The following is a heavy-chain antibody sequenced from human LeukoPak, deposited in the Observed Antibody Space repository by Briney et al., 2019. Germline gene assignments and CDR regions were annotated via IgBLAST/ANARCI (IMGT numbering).Heavy chain of an antibody. Sequence: GGSLRLSCAASGFTFSRNYMNWVRQAPGKGLEWVSVIYSDDSTYYPDSVKGRFTIPRDNSKNTLYLQMNSLRAEDTAVYYCAREDRSGYYIDYWGQGTLVTVSS. CDR2: IYSDDST. V-gene: IGHV3-53*01. J-gene: IGHJ4*02. D-gene: IGHD3-22*01. CDR3: AREDRSGYYIDY. CDR1: GFTFSRNY.